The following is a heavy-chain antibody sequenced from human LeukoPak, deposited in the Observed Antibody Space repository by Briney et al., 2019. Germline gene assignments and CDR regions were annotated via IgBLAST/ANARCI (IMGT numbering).Heavy chain of an antibody. CDR1: GFSVITTGMC. Sequence: ESGPALVKPTQTLTLTCSFSGFSVITTGMCVSWIRQPPGKALEWLARIDWNDDKYYSTSLKTRLTISKDTSKNQVVLTMTNMDPVDTATYYCAHRRVGFCANGVCPLSDAFDIWGQGTMVTVSS. J-gene: IGHJ3*02. CDR2: IDWNDDK. D-gene: IGHD2-8*01. V-gene: IGHV2-70*11. CDR3: AHRRVGFCANGVCPLSDAFDI.